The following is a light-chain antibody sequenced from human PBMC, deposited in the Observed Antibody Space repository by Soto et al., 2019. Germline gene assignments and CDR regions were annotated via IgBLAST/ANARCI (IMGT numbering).Light chain of an antibody. V-gene: IGKV1-9*01. CDR2: AAS. Sequence: IHLTLSPASLSASMGDRVTITCRASQDIAIYLAWYQQKPGEAPKLLIYAASTLYGGVPSRFSGSGSGTDFALTITSLQAEDFATYYCQQLRMYPSTFGGGTKVDI. CDR1: QDIAIY. J-gene: IGKJ4*01. CDR3: QQLRMYPST.